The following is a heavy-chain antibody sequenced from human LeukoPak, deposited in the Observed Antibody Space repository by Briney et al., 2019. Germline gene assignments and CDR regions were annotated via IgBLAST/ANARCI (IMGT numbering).Heavy chain of an antibody. Sequence: SETLSLTCTVSGYSISSGYYWGWIRQPPGKGLEWIGSMYHGGSTYYNPSLKSRVTISVDTSKNQFSLKLSSVTAADTAVYYCARHGCSSTSCYMGVTEDWFDPWGQGTLVTVSS. CDR2: MYHGGST. CDR3: ARHGCSSTSCYMGVTEDWFDP. D-gene: IGHD2-2*02. J-gene: IGHJ5*02. V-gene: IGHV4-38-2*02. CDR1: GYSISSGYY.